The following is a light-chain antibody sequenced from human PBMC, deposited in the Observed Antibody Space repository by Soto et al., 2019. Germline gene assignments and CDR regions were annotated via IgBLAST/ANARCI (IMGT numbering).Light chain of an antibody. CDR3: QQHGSSRT. CDR2: GAS. CDR1: QSVSSSY. Sequence: EIVLTQAPGTLSLSPGERATLSCRASQSVSSSYLAWYQQKPGQAPRLLIYGASSRATGIPDRFSGSGSGTDFTLTISRLEPEDFAVYYCQQHGSSRTFGKGTKVEIK. V-gene: IGKV3-20*01. J-gene: IGKJ1*01.